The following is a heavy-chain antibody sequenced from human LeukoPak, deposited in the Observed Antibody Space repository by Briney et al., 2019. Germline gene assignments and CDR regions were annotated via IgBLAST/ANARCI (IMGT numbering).Heavy chain of an antibody. Sequence: SETLSLTCSVSGYSIRSGYHWAWIRQSPGKGLEWIGSIYQSGSTYDNPSLKSRVTISVDKSKNQFSLKLNSVTAADTAVYYCARDYCTSTTCPNWFDPWGQGTLVTVSS. CDR2: IYQSGST. V-gene: IGHV4-38-2*02. D-gene: IGHD2-2*01. CDR3: ARDYCTSTTCPNWFDP. J-gene: IGHJ5*02. CDR1: GYSIRSGYH.